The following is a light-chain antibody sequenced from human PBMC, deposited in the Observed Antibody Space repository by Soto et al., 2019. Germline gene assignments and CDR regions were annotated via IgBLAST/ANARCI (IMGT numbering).Light chain of an antibody. CDR2: DAS. CDR1: SGDIGNYYF. Sequence: QSALTQPASVSGSPGQSITISCTGGSGDIGNYYFVSWYQHHPGKAPKLIIYDASKRPSGISNRFSGSKSGNTASLTISGLQVDDEATYYCCSYAGGSTWVFGGGTKLTVL. CDR3: CSYAGGSTWV. V-gene: IGLV2-23*01. J-gene: IGLJ2*01.